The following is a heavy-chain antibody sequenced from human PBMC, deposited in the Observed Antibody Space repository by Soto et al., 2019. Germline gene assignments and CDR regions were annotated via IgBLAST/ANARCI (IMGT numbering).Heavy chain of an antibody. J-gene: IGHJ4*01. CDR2: ISSVGGVT. V-gene: IGHV3-23*01. CDR3: ANPPHY. Sequence: PGGSLRLSCAASGFTFSTYAMSWVRQAPGKGLEWVSAISSVGGVTYYADSVKGRFTISRDNSKNTVSLQMSSLSAEDTAVYYCANPPHYWGHGTLVTVPQ. CDR1: GFTFSTYA.